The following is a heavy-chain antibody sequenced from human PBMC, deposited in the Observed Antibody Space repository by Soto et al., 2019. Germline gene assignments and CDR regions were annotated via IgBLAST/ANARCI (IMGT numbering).Heavy chain of an antibody. CDR1: GYTFTTYY. D-gene: IGHD3-16*01. CDR2: LNPSGGST. V-gene: IGHV1-46*03. CDR3: ASRGSSVYFHY. J-gene: IGHJ4*02. Sequence: QVQLVQSGAEVKKPGASVKVSCKTSGYTFTTYYIHWVRQAPGQGLEWMVILNPSGGSTTFAQKFQGRVTMTRDTSTSTVYMELSRLRSEDTAVYYCASRGSSVYFHYWGQGTPVTVSS.